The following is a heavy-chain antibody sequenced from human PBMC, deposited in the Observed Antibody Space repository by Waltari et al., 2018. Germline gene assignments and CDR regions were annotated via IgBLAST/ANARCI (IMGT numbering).Heavy chain of an antibody. CDR2: ISSRLNTI. CDR3: ATRYGSSSMDY. V-gene: IGHV3-48*03. Sequence: EVQLVESGGGVVQTGGSLRLSCAASGFTFSNYERNWVRQAPGKGLVWIAPISSRLNTIYYADSVKGRFTSSRDNAKNSLHLQMNSLRAEDTAVYYCATRYGSSSMDYWGQGTLVTVSS. CDR1: GFTFSNYE. J-gene: IGHJ4*02. D-gene: IGHD6-6*01.